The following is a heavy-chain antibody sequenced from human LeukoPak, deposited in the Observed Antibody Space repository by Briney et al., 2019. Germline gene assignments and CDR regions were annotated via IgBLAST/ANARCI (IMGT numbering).Heavy chain of an antibody. CDR1: GFTFRTYG. CDR2: ISYDGSNK. CDR3: AKDRLRTGSYSVY. V-gene: IGHV3-30*18. D-gene: IGHD3/OR15-3a*01. J-gene: IGHJ4*02. Sequence: GGSLRLSCAASGFTFRTYGMHWVRQAPGKGLEWVAIISYDGSNKYYADSVKGRFTVSRDNSKNTLYLQMNSLRGEDMAVYYCAKDRLRTGSYSVYWGQGTLVTVSA.